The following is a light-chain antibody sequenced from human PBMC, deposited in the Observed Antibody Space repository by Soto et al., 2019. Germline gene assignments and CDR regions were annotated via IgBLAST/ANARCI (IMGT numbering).Light chain of an antibody. CDR1: QTVSSN. CDR3: QQYNDWWT. CDR2: GAA. V-gene: IGKV3-15*01. J-gene: IGKJ1*01. Sequence: EIVLTQSPGTLSLSPGERATLSCRASQTVSSNLAWYQQKPGQAPRLLMYGAATRATGIPARFSGSGSGTEFTLTIRSLQSEDFAVYFCQQYNDWWTFCQGTKVDI.